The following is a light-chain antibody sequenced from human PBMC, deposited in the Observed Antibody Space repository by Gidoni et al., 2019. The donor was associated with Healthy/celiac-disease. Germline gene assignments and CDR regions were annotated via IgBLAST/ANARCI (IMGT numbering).Light chain of an antibody. CDR1: SSNSGAVYD. CDR3: QSYDSSLSGVV. J-gene: IGLJ2*01. CDR2: GKS. V-gene: IGLV1-40*01. Sequence: QSVLTQPPSVSGTPGQRVTISFTGSSSNSGAVYDVHWYQQLPGTTPILLNYGKSNRPSWFPDRFSVSKSGTSASLAITWLQAEDEADYYCQSYDSSLSGVVFGGGTKLTVL.